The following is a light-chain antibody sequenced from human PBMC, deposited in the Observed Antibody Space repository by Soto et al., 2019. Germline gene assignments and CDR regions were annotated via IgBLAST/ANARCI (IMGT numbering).Light chain of an antibody. Sequence: QSVLTQPASVSGSPGQSITISCTGTSSDVGGYNYVSWYQQHPGKAPKFMIYDVSNRPSGVSNRFSGSKSGNTASLTISGLQAEDEADYYCSSSTSSSTLVFGGGTKVTVL. V-gene: IGLV2-14*01. CDR3: SSSTSSSTLV. CDR1: SSDVGGYNY. CDR2: DVS. J-gene: IGLJ2*01.